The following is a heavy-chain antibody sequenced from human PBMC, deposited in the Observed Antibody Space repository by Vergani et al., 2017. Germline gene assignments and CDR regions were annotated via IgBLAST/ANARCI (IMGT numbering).Heavy chain of an antibody. CDR2: ISYDGSNK. D-gene: IGHD1-26*01. V-gene: IGHV3-30*18. J-gene: IGHJ4*02. CDR3: AKDSMGARRYFDY. CDR1: GFTFSSYG. Sequence: QVQLVESGGGVVQPGRSLRLSCAASGFTFSSYGMHWVRQAPGKGLEWVAVISYDGSNKYYADSVKGRFTSSRDNSKNTLYLQMNSLRAEDTAVYYCAKDSMGARRYFDYWGQGTLVTVSS.